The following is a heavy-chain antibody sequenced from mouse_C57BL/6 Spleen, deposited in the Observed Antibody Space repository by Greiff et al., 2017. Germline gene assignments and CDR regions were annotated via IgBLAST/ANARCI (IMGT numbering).Heavy chain of an antibody. D-gene: IGHD2-4*01. Sequence: DVQLVESGGGLVKPGGSLKLSCAASGFTFSDYGMHWVRQAPEKGLEWVAYISSGSSTIYYADTVKGRFTISRDNAKNTLFLQMTSLRSEDTAMYYCARGDDYDDYAMDYWGQGTSVTVSS. CDR2: ISSGSSTI. CDR3: ARGDDYDDYAMDY. V-gene: IGHV5-17*01. CDR1: GFTFSDYG. J-gene: IGHJ4*01.